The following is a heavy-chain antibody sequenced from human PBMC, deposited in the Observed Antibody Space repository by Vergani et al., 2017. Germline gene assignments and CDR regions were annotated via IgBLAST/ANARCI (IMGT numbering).Heavy chain of an antibody. Sequence: QVQLQESGPGLVKPSETLSLTCTVSGGSISSHYWSWIRQPPGKGLEWIGYIYYSGSTYYNPSLKSRVTISVDTSKNQFSLKLSSVTAADTAVYYCARGAEYSSSSDYFDYWGQGTLVTVSS. J-gene: IGHJ4*02. D-gene: IGHD6-6*01. CDR3: ARGAEYSSSSDYFDY. V-gene: IGHV4-59*11. CDR2: IYYSGST. CDR1: GGSISSHY.